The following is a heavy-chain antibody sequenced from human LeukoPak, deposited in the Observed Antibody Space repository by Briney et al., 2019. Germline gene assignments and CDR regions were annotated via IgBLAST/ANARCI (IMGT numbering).Heavy chain of an antibody. CDR2: IKQDGSET. J-gene: IGHJ5*02. CDR1: GFIFSSYW. CDR3: ARSLVGALVT. D-gene: IGHD1-26*01. V-gene: IGHV3-7*01. Sequence: GGSLSLSCAASGFIFSSYWMTWVRQAPGKGLEWVANIKQDGSETYYVDSVQGRFTISRDNAKNSLYLHMNSLRAEDTAVYYCARSLVGALVTWGQGTLVTVSS.